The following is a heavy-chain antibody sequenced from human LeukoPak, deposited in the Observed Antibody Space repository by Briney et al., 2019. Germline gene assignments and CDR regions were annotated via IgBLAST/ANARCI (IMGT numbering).Heavy chain of an antibody. CDR2: IIPILGIA. Sequence: SVKVSCKASGGTFSSYYISWVRQAPGQGLEWMGRIIPILGIANYAQKFQGRVTITADNSTSTAYMELSSLRAEDTAVYYCARDWRQQPRKDYDYYYGMDVWGQGTTVTVSS. D-gene: IGHD6-13*01. CDR1: GGTFSSYY. J-gene: IGHJ6*02. CDR3: ARDWRQQPRKDYDYYYGMDV. V-gene: IGHV1-69*04.